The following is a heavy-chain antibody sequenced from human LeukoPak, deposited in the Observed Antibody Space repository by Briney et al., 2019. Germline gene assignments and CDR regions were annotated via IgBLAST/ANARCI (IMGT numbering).Heavy chain of an antibody. V-gene: IGHV4-59*01. CDR3: ARGFSLGVVVPAAMGYYYMDV. D-gene: IGHD2-2*01. CDR2: IYYSGST. CDR1: GGSISSYY. Sequence: SGTLSLTCTVSGGSISSYYWSWIRQPPGKGLEWIGYIYYSGSTNYNPSLKSRVTISVDTSKNQFSLKLSSVTAADTAVYYCARGFSLGVVVPAAMGYYYMDVWGKGTTVTVSS. J-gene: IGHJ6*03.